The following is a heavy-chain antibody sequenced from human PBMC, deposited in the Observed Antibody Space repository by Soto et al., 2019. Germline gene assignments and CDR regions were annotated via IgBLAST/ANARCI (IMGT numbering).Heavy chain of an antibody. CDR3: ARDATGSYHFDQ. Sequence: EVQLVESGGGLVQPGGSLRLSCEVSGFTFSSYWMHWVRQAPGKGLVWVSRINPDGSTTSYADSVRGRFTISRDNADNTLYLEMNSLRAEDTAVYYCARDATGSYHFDQWGQGTLVTVSS. D-gene: IGHD3-10*01. J-gene: IGHJ4*02. CDR1: GFTFSSYW. CDR2: INPDGSTT. V-gene: IGHV3-74*01.